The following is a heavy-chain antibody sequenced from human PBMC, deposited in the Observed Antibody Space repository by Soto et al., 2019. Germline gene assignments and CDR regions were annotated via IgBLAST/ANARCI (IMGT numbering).Heavy chain of an antibody. J-gene: IGHJ4*02. Sequence: GASVKVSCKASGYTFTSYSINWVRQAPGQGLEWMGWISGYDGNTNYAQKLQGRVTMTTDTSTSTAYMELRSLRSDDTAVYYCARVGYSYGSRGLDSWGQGTLVTVSS. CDR3: ARVGYSYGSRGLDS. CDR2: ISGYDGNT. CDR1: GYTFTSYS. D-gene: IGHD5-12*01. V-gene: IGHV1-18*04.